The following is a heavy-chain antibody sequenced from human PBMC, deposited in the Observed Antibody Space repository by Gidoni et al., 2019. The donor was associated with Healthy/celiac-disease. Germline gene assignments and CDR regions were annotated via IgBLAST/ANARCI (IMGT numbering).Heavy chain of an antibody. V-gene: IGHV4-59*01. J-gene: IGHJ4*02. CDR3: ARGRVGYYFDY. D-gene: IGHD2-15*01. CDR1: GGSISIYY. Sequence: QVQLQESGPGLVKPSETLSLTCTVSGGSISIYYWSWIRQPPGKGLEWIGYIYYSGSTNYNPSLKSRVTISVDTSKNQFSLKLSSVTAADTAVYYCARGRVGYYFDYWGQGTLVTVSS. CDR2: IYYSGST.